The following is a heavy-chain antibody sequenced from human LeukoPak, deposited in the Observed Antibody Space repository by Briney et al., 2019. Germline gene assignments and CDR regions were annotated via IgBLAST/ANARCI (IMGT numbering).Heavy chain of an antibody. J-gene: IGHJ4*02. CDR2: IYPGDSDT. D-gene: IGHD3-9*01. CDR3: ARRDILTGSFDY. CDR1: GYIVTSYW. Sequence: KVGESLKISCKGSGYIVTSYWIGWVRQMPGKGLEWMGIIYPGDSDTRYSPSFQGQVTISADKSISTAYLQWSSLKASDTAMYYCARRDILTGSFDYWGQGTLVTVSS. V-gene: IGHV5-51*01.